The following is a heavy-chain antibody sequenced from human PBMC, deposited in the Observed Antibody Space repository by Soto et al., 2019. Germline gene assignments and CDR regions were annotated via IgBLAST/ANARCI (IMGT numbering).Heavy chain of an antibody. V-gene: IGHV1-3*01. J-gene: IGHJ6*02. Sequence: ASVKVSCKASGYTFTSYAMHWVRQAPGQRLEWMGWINAGNGNTKYSQKFRGRVTITRDTSASTAYMELSSLRSEDTAVYYCATDNHRLLWGLCYYSGMDVWGQGTTVTVSS. CDR3: ATDNHRLLWGLCYYSGMDV. CDR2: INAGNGNT. CDR1: GYTFTSYA. D-gene: IGHD3-10*01.